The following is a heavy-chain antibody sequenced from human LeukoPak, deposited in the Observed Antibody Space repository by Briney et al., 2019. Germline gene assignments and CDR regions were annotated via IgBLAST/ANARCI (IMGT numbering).Heavy chain of an antibody. CDR3: ARDKGHFFLAEKYYYYYYMDV. Sequence: SETLSLTCTVSGGSISRSRDYWGWIRQPPGKGLEWIGSIYYSGSTYYNPSLKSRVTISGDTSKNRFSLKLSSVTAADTAMYYCARDKGHFFLAEKYYYYYYMDVWGKGTTVTISS. V-gene: IGHV4-39*07. D-gene: IGHD2/OR15-2a*01. CDR2: IYYSGST. CDR1: GGSISRSRDY. J-gene: IGHJ6*03.